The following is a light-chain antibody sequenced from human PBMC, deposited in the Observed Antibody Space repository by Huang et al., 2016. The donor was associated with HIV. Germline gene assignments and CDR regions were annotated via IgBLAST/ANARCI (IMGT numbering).Light chain of an antibody. CDR3: QQFNNYLT. V-gene: IGKV1D-13*01. Sequence: AIQLTQSPSSLSASVGDRVTITCRASKGISRALAWYQQKPGKAPKLLIYDASSLESGVPSRFSGSGSGTDFTLTIRSLQPEDFATYYCQQFNNYLTFGQGTRLEIK. CDR2: DAS. CDR1: KGISRA. J-gene: IGKJ5*01.